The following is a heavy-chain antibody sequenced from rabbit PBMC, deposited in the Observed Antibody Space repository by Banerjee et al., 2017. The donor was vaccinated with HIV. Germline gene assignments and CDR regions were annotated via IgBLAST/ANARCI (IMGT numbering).Heavy chain of an antibody. D-gene: IGHD8-1*01. J-gene: IGHJ4*01. CDR2: IVAGSSGST. CDR1: GFTLSSSDY. V-gene: IGHV1S45*01. Sequence: QEQLVESGGGLVQPEGSLTLTCKASGFTLSSSDYMCWVRQAPGKGLEWIGCIVAGSSGSTYSASWAKGRFTISKTSSTTVTLQMTSLTAADTATYFCARGYAVGSADRYYFTLWGQGTLVTVS. CDR3: ARGYAVGSADRYYFTL.